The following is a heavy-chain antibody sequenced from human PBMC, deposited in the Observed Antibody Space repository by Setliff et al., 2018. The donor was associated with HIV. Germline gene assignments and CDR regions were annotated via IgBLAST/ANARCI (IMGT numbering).Heavy chain of an antibody. CDR3: ARNFWNGPPDYYYYGLDV. Sequence: SETLSLTCTVSGDSISSYYWSWIRQTARKGLEWIGRIYTSGTTNYNPSLKRRVTMSVDTSKNQFSLKLSSVTAADTAVYYCARNFWNGPPDYYYYGLDVWGQGTTVTVSS. CDR1: GDSISSYY. J-gene: IGHJ6*02. D-gene: IGHD3-3*01. V-gene: IGHV4-4*07. CDR2: IYTSGTT.